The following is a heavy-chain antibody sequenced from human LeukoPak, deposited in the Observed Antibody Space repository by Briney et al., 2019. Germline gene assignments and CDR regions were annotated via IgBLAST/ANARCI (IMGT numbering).Heavy chain of an antibody. CDR1: GGSISSSSYY. V-gene: IGHV4-39*07. CDR3: ARGYCSSTSCSALYFDY. J-gene: IGHJ4*02. CDR2: NYYSGST. Sequence: SETLSLTCTVSGGSISSSSYYWDWIRQPPGKGLEWIGSNYYSGSTYYKPSLKSRVTISVDTSKNQFSLRLSSVTAADTAVYYCARGYCSSTSCSALYFDYWGQGTLVTVSS. D-gene: IGHD2-2*01.